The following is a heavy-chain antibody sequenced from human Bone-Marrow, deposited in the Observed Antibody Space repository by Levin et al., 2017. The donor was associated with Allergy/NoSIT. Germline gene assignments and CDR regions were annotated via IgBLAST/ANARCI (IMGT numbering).Heavy chain of an antibody. V-gene: IGHV3-33*01. CDR1: GFTFSSYG. J-gene: IGHJ3*02. CDR3: ARDPKQRLVLEHAFDI. CDR2: IWYDGSNK. Sequence: GGSLRLSCAASGFTFSSYGMHWVRQTPGKGLEWLAVIWYDGSNKYYADSVKGRFTIFRDNSKNRLYLQMNSLRADDTAVYYCARDPKQRLVLEHAFDIWGQGTMVTVSS. D-gene: IGHD6-13*01.